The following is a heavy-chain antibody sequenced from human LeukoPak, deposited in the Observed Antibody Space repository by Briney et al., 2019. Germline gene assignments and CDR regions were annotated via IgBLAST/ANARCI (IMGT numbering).Heavy chain of an antibody. J-gene: IGHJ6*02. Sequence: ASVKVSCKASGYTFTSYDINWVRQATGQGLEWMGWMNPNSGKTGYAQKFQGRVTMTRNTSISTAYMELSSLRSEDTAVYYCARTRAMVRGKRRDYYYYGMDVWGQGTTVTVSS. V-gene: IGHV1-8*01. CDR2: MNPNSGKT. CDR3: ARTRAMVRGKRRDYYYYGMDV. D-gene: IGHD3-10*01. CDR1: GYTFTSYD.